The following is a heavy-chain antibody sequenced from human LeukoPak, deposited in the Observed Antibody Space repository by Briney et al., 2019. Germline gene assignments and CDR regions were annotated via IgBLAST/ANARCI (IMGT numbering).Heavy chain of an antibody. Sequence: ASVKVSCKASGYTFTNHGITWVRQAPGQGLEWMGWMNPNSGNTGYAQKFQGRVTMTRNTSISTAYMELSSLRSEDTAVYYCARVWHDYVWGSYRNWDYWGQGTLVTVSS. CDR2: MNPNSGNT. CDR1: GYTFTNHG. V-gene: IGHV1-8*01. CDR3: ARVWHDYVWGSYRNWDY. D-gene: IGHD3-16*02. J-gene: IGHJ4*02.